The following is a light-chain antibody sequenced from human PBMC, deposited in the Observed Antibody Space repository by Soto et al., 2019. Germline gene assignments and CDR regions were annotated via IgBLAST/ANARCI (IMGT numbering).Light chain of an antibody. CDR3: QQYNRG. CDR2: KAS. J-gene: IGKJ3*01. V-gene: IGKV1-5*03. CDR1: QSISDW. Sequence: DIQLTQSPSTLSASVGDRVTITCRASQSISDWVAWYQQKPGKLPKLLIYKASTLESGVPPRFSGSGSGTEFTLTISSLQPDDFANYYCQQYNRGFGPGTKVDSK.